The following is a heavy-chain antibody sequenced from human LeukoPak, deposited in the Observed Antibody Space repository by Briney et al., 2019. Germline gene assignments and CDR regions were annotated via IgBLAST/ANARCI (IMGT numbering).Heavy chain of an antibody. V-gene: IGHV3-53*05. CDR1: GFTVSSNY. CDR3: ARVVDTAMATHFDY. CDR2: IYSGGST. J-gene: IGHJ4*02. D-gene: IGHD5-18*01. Sequence: GGSLRLSCAASGFTVSSNYMSWVRQAPGKGLEWVSVIYSGGSTYYADPVKGRFTISRDNSKNTLYLQMNSLRAEDTAVYYCARVVDTAMATHFDYWGQGTLVTVSS.